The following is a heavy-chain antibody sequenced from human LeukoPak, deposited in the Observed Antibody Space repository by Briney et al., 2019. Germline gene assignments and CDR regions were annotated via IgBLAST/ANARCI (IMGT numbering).Heavy chain of an antibody. CDR2: IYDSGST. CDR3: ARAPVSSSYRWYFDL. J-gene: IGHJ2*01. D-gene: IGHD3-16*02. CDR1: GGSISSGDYY. Sequence: TLALTGTVSGGSISSGDYYWSWIRQPPGKGREWIGYIYDSGSTYHNPSLKSRVTISVDTSKTQFSLQLSSVTAADTAVYYCARAPVSSSYRWYFDLWGRGTLVTVSS. V-gene: IGHV4-30-4*08.